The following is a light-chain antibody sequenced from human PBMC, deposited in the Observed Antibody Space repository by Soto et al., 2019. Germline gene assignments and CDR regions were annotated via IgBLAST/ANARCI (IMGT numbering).Light chain of an antibody. CDR2: GAS. CDR1: QSSGGN. V-gene: IGKV3-15*01. Sequence: ERVMTQSPSTLSIAPGERATLSCRSSQSSGGNLAWYQQKPGQAPRLLIFGASTRATGIPARFSGSGSGTEFTLTVSSLQSEDFAVYYCQQYNNGITFGQGTKVDIK. CDR3: QQYNNGIT. J-gene: IGKJ1*01.